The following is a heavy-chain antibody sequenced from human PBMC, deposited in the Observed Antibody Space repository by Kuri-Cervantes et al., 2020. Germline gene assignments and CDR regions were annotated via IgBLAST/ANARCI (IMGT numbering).Heavy chain of an antibody. CDR1: GGSTSSHY. CDR3: ARDRVPYSSIPSFDP. J-gene: IGHJ5*02. CDR2: IYYSGST. D-gene: IGHD6-13*01. V-gene: IGHV4-59*11. Sequence: ESLKPSCPVPGGSTSSHYWSWLRQPPGKGLEWVGYIYYSGSTNYNPSLKSRVPISVDTSKNQLSLKLSSVTAADTAVYYCARDRVPYSSIPSFDPLGQGTLVTVSS.